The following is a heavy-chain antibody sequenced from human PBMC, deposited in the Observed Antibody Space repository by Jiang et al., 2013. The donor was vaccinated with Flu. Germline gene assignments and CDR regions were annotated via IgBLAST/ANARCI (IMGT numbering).Heavy chain of an antibody. D-gene: IGHD5-12*01. CDR3: AREGGSRSGYDLVGVYYYGMDV. Sequence: LVESGGGLVQPGGSLRLSCAASGFTVSSNYMSWVRQAPGKGLEWVSVIYSGGSTYYADSVKGRFTISRDNSKNTLYLQMNSLRAEDTAVYYCAREGGSRSGYDLVGVYYYGMDVWGQGTTVTVSS. V-gene: IGHV3-66*01. J-gene: IGHJ6*02. CDR2: IYSGGST. CDR1: GFTVSSNY.